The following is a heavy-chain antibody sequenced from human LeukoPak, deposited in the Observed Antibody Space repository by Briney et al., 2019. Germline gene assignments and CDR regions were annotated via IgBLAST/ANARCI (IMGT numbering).Heavy chain of an antibody. D-gene: IGHD3-22*01. Sequence: SETLSLTCTVSGGSISSYYWSWIRQPPGKGLEWIAYIFYSESTNYNPSLKSRVTISVDTSKNQFSLTLSSVTAADTAVYYCARAVGNYYDSSGYPDAFDIWGQGTMVTVSS. J-gene: IGHJ3*02. CDR3: ARAVGNYYDSSGYPDAFDI. CDR2: IFYSEST. V-gene: IGHV4-59*01. CDR1: GGSISSYY.